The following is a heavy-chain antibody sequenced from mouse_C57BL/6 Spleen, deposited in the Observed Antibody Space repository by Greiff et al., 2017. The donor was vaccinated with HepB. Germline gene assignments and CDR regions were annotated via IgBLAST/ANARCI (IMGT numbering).Heavy chain of an antibody. CDR3: ARRGGSSDFDY. V-gene: IGHV1-50*01. J-gene: IGHJ2*01. Sequence: VQLQQPGAELVKPGASVKLSCKASGYTFTSYWMQWVKQRPGQGLEWIGEIDPSDSYTNYNQKFKGKATLTVDTSSSTAYMQLSSLTSEDSAVYYCARRGGSSDFDYWGQGTTLTVSS. D-gene: IGHD1-1*01. CDR2: IDPSDSYT. CDR1: GYTFTSYW.